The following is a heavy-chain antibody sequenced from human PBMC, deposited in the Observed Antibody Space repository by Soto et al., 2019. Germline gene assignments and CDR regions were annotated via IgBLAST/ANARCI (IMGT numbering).Heavy chain of an antibody. J-gene: IGHJ6*02. V-gene: IGHV3-15*07. CDR3: TTDSLSIAAAGDYYYYGMDV. Sequence: GGSLRLSCAASGFTFSSAWMNWVRQAPGKGLEWVGRIKSKTDGGTTDYAAPVKGRFTISRDDSKNTLYLQMNSLKTEDTAVYYCTTDSLSIAAAGDYYYYGMDVWGQGTTVTVSS. D-gene: IGHD6-13*01. CDR2: IKSKTDGGTT. CDR1: GFTFSSAW.